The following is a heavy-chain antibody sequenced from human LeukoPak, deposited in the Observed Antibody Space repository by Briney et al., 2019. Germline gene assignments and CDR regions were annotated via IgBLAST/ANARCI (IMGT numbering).Heavy chain of an antibody. J-gene: IGHJ4*02. Sequence: GGSLRLSCAASGFTFSSYAMHWVRQAPGKGLEWVAVISYDGSNKYYADSVKGRFTISRDNSKNTLYLQMNSLRAEDTAVYYCARDGIAARVNGGFDYWGQGTLVTVSS. CDR1: GFTFSSYA. D-gene: IGHD6-6*01. V-gene: IGHV3-30*01. CDR3: ARDGIAARVNGGFDY. CDR2: ISYDGSNK.